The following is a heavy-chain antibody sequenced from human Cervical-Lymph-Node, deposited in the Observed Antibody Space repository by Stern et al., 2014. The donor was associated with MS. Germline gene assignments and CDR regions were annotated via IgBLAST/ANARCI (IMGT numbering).Heavy chain of an antibody. Sequence: QVTLRESGPTLVKPTQTLTLTCTFSGFSLSTSGVGVGWIRQPPGKALEWLALIYWNDDKRYSPSLKSRLTITKDTSKNQVVLTMTNMDPVDTATYYCAHRLGPSSSWYSVWFDPWGQGTLVTVSS. V-gene: IGHV2-5*01. CDR2: IYWNDDK. D-gene: IGHD6-13*01. J-gene: IGHJ5*02. CDR1: GFSLSTSGVG. CDR3: AHRLGPSSSWYSVWFDP.